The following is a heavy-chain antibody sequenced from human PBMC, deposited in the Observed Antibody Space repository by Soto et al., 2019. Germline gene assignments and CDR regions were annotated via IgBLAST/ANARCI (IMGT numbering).Heavy chain of an antibody. V-gene: IGHV4-4*02. J-gene: IGHJ5*02. CDR2: IYQTGST. Sequence: QVQLQESGPGLVKPSGTLSLTCAVSNGSITSGNWWSWVRQPPGKGLAWIGDIYQTGSTNYNPSLRSRVIISVDKSKNNFSLSLSSVTAADTAVYFCARVWGALAPIAGWFGPWGRGILVTVSS. D-gene: IGHD3-16*01. CDR1: NGSITSGNW. CDR3: ARVWGALAPIAGWFGP.